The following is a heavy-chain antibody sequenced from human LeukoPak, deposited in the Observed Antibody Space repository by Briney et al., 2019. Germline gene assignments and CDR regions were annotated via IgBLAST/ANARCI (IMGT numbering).Heavy chain of an antibody. V-gene: IGHV1-2*02. CDR1: GYTLTELS. CDR2: INPNSGGT. D-gene: IGHD3-10*01. J-gene: IGHJ4*02. CDR3: ARVPITMVRGVMYFDY. Sequence: ASVKVSCKVSGYTLTELSMHWVRQAPGKGLEWMGWINPNSGGTNYAQKFQGRVTMTRDTSISTAYMELSRLRSDDTAVYYCARVPITMVRGVMYFDYWGQGTLVTVSS.